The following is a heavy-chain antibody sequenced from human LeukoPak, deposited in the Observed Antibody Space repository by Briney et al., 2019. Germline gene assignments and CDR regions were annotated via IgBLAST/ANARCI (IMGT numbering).Heavy chain of an antibody. CDR2: IYHSGST. D-gene: IGHD6-13*01. J-gene: IGHJ6*02. CDR3: ARGVSIAAADDDYYGMDV. Sequence: SETLSLTCAVSGGSISSGGYSWSWIRQPPGKGLEWIGNIYHSGSTYYNPSLKSRVTISVDRSKNQFSLNLISVTAADTAVYYCARGVSIAAADDDYYGMDVWGQGTTVTVSS. V-gene: IGHV4-30-2*01. CDR1: GGSISSGGYS.